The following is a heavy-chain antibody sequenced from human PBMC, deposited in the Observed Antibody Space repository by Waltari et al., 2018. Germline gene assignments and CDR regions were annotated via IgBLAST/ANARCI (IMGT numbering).Heavy chain of an antibody. CDR1: GGTFSSYA. V-gene: IGHV1-69*01. CDR3: ARSYGSGSYFLQEPYGMDV. J-gene: IGHJ6*02. D-gene: IGHD3-10*01. CDR2: IIPIFGTA. Sequence: QVQLVQSGAEVKKPGSSVKVSCKASGGTFSSYAISWVRQAPGQGLEWMGGIIPIFGTANYAQKFQGRVTITADESTSTAYMELSSLRSEDTAVYYCARSYGSGSYFLQEPYGMDVWGQGTTVTVSS.